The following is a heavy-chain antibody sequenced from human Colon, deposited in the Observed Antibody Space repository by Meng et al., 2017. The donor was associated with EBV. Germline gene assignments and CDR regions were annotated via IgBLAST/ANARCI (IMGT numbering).Heavy chain of an antibody. V-gene: IGHV4-4*02. CDR2: IDDSGST. J-gene: IGHJ4*02. Sequence: VQPKGPAPGLVKPSGTLSLTCGVSGVSISSNIRWTWVRQPPGKGLEWIGDIDDSGSTNYNPSLNSRISISLDKSKNHFSLKVNSVTAADTAVYYCARGKQDAWELLAYWGQGALVTVSS. CDR3: ARGKQDAWELLAY. D-gene: IGHD1-26*01. CDR1: GVSISSNIR.